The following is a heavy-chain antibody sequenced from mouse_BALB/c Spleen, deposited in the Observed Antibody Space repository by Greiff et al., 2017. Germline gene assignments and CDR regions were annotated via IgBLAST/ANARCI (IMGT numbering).Heavy chain of an antibody. J-gene: IGHJ4*01. CDR2: ISSGGSYT. D-gene: IGHD2-4*01. Sequence: EVKLLESGGGLVKPGGSLKLSCAASGFTFSSYTMSWVRQTPEKRLEWVATISSGGSYTYYPDSVKGRFTISRDNAKNTLYLQMSSLKSEDTAMYYCTRVSSTMITRDAMDYWGQGTSVTVSS. V-gene: IGHV5-6-4*01. CDR1: GFTFSSYT. CDR3: TRVSSTMITRDAMDY.